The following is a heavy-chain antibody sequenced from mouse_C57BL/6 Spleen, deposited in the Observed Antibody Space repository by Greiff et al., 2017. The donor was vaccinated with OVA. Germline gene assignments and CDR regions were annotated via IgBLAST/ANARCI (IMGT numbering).Heavy chain of an antibody. J-gene: IGHJ2*01. CDR1: GYTFTDYY. CDR3: AREALYYGNSLDY. D-gene: IGHD2-1*01. V-gene: IGHV1-76*01. CDR2: IYPGSGNT. Sequence: QVQLQQSGAELVRPGASVKLSCKASGYTFTDYYINWVKQRPGQGLEWIARIYPGSGNTYYNEKFKGKATLTAEKSSSTAYMQLSSLTSEDSAVYFCAREALYYGNSLDYWGQGTTLTVSS.